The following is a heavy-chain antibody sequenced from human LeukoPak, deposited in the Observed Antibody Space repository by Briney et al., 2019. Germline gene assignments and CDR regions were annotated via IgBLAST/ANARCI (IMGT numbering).Heavy chain of an antibody. CDR1: EFTFSSYW. CDR2: IKQDGGQI. D-gene: IGHD4-17*01. V-gene: IGHV3-7*01. CDR3: ARLGARQMLEY. J-gene: IGHJ4*02. Sequence: GGSLRLSCAASEFTFSSYWMSWVRQAPGKGLEWVANIKQDGGQIYYLESVKGRFTVSRDNAKNSLYLQMDSLRAEDTAVYYCARLGARQMLEYWGQGTLVTVST.